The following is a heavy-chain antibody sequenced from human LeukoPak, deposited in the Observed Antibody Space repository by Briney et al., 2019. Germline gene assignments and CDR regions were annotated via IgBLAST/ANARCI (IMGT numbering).Heavy chain of an antibody. Sequence: ASVKVSCKASGYSFTSYSISWVRQAPGQGLEWMGWISAYNGNTVSAQKVKGRVTMATDTSTSTAYMELRSLKSDDTAVHYCARASYCSDGSCYSDYWGQGTLVTVSS. J-gene: IGHJ4*02. V-gene: IGHV1-18*04. D-gene: IGHD2-15*01. CDR3: ARASYCSDGSCYSDY. CDR2: ISAYNGNT. CDR1: GYSFTSYS.